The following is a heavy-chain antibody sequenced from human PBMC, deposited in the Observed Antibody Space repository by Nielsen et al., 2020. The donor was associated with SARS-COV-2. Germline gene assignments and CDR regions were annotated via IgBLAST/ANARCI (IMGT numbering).Heavy chain of an antibody. CDR3: ARVGSYGDPEYLDY. D-gene: IGHD4/OR15-4a*01. Sequence: GGSLRLSCAASGFTFSNYTMNWVRQPPGKGLEWVASVSSSSAYIFYADSVRGRFTVSRDNARDSLSLQMNSLGAEDTAVYYCARVGSYGDPEYLDYWGQGALVTVSS. V-gene: IGHV3-21*01. CDR1: GFTFSNYT. CDR2: VSSSSAYI. J-gene: IGHJ4*02.